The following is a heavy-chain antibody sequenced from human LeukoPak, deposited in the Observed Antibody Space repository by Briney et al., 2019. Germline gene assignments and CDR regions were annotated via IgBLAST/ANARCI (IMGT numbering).Heavy chain of an antibody. CDR2: INHSGST. CDR1: GFTVSSNY. J-gene: IGHJ4*02. CDR3: ARGNMFRLGNDY. D-gene: IGHD3-10*02. Sequence: GSLRLSCAASGFTVSSNYMSWIRQPPGKGLEWIGEINHSGSTNYNPSLKSRVTISVDTSKNQFSLKLSSVTAADTAVYYCARGNMFRLGNDYWGQGTLVTVSS. V-gene: IGHV4-34*01.